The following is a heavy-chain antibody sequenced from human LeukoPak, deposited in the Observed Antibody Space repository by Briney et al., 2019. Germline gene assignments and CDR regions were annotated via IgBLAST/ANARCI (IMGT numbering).Heavy chain of an antibody. V-gene: IGHV4-34*01. CDR3: ARHGLRYFDWYPAPEYFQH. Sequence: PSETLSLTCAVYGGSFNDYYWSWIRQSPGTGLEWIGEIHHSGSTNYNSSLESRVTMSIDTSNNQFSLKLTSVTAADTAVYYCARHGLRYFDWYPAPEYFQHWGQGTLVTVSS. CDR2: IHHSGST. D-gene: IGHD3-9*01. J-gene: IGHJ1*01. CDR1: GGSFNDYY.